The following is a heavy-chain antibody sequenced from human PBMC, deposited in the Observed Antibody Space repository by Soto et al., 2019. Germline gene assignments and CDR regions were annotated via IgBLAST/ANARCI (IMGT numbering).Heavy chain of an antibody. Sequence: PSETLSLTCSVYGGSFSGYYWSWIRQPPGKGLEWIGEINDSGITNYNPSLKSRVTMSVDTSKNQLSLKLNSVTAADTAVYYCGRVTTGHYLRTSRLRRMDVRGQGTTAPVS. V-gene: IGHV4-34*01. CDR2: INDSGIT. D-gene: IGHD4-17*01. CDR3: GRVTTGHYLRTSRLRRMDV. J-gene: IGHJ6*02. CDR1: GGSFSGYY.